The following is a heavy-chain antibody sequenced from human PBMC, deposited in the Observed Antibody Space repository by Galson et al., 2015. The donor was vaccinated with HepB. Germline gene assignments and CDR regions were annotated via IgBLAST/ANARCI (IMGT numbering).Heavy chain of an antibody. CDR2: IYSGGST. D-gene: IGHD6-13*01. V-gene: IGHV3-66*01. J-gene: IGHJ2*01. Sequence: SLRLSCAASGFTVSSNYMSWVRQAPGKGLEWVSVIYSGGSTYYADSVKGRFTISRDNSKNTLYFQMNSLRAEDTAVYYCARDGYSSSWYVRYFDLWGRGTLVTVSS. CDR3: ARDGYSSSWYVRYFDL. CDR1: GFTVSSNY.